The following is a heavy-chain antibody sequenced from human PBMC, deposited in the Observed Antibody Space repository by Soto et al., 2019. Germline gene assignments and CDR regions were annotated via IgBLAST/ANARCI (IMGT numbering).Heavy chain of an antibody. CDR1: GVTFSSYG. J-gene: IGHJ4*02. Sequence: QGQLVQSGGGVVQPGRSLRLSCAGSGVTFSSYGMQGVRQAPGKGLEWVAVISFVGNNEFYADSVKGRFTSSRDNSKKKLHRKMTILRANNSDVYYCTKAADCSIVACFFEFDVSSYLYSCGLGTLVTVST. D-gene: IGHD3-3*01. V-gene: IGHV3-30*18. CDR3: TKAADCSIVACFFEFDVSSYLYS. CDR2: ISFVGNNE.